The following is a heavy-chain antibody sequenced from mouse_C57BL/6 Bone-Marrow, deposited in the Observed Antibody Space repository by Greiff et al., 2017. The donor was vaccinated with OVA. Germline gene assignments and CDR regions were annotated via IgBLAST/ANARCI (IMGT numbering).Heavy chain of an antibody. Sequence: DVMLVESGGGLVKPGGSLKLSCAASGFTFSSYTMSWVRQTPEKRLEWVATISGGGGNTYYPDSVKGGFTISRDNAKNTLYLQMSSRRSEDTALYYCARAGTSYFDYWGQGTTLTVSS. D-gene: IGHD4-1*01. V-gene: IGHV5-9*01. CDR2: ISGGGGNT. CDR3: ARAGTSYFDY. J-gene: IGHJ2*01. CDR1: GFTFSSYT.